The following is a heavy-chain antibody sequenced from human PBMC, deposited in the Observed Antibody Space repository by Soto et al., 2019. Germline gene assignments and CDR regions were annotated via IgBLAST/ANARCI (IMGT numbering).Heavy chain of an antibody. CDR1: GFTFGDYA. CDR2: IRSKAYGGTT. J-gene: IGHJ4*02. CDR3: TRGSVVVVVAARQTLFDY. V-gene: IGHV3-49*03. Sequence: PGGSLRLSCTASGFTFGDYAMSWFRQAPGKGLEWVGFIRSKAYGGTTEYAASVKGRFTISRDDSKSIAYLQMNGLKTEDTAVYYCTRGSVVVVVAARQTLFDYWGQGTLVTVSS. D-gene: IGHD2-15*01.